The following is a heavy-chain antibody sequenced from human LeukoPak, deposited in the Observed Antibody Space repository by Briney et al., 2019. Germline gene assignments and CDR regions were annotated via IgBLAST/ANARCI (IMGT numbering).Heavy chain of an antibody. CDR1: GGSISSSNW. Sequence: SGTLSLTCAVSGGSISSSNWWSWVRQPPGKGLEWIGEIYHSGSTNYNPSLKSRVTISVDKSKNQFSLKLSSVTAADTAVYYCAREGQGAAAFPLDPWGQGTLVTVSS. CDR3: AREGQGAAAFPLDP. D-gene: IGHD6-13*01. CDR2: IYHSGST. J-gene: IGHJ5*02. V-gene: IGHV4-4*02.